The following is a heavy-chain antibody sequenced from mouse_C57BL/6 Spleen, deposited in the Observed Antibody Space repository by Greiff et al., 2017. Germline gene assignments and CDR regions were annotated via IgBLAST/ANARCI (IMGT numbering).Heavy chain of an antibody. D-gene: IGHD2-1*01. V-gene: IGHV1-50*01. CDR1: GYTFTSYW. CDR2: IDPSDSYT. J-gene: IGHJ3*01. CDR3: ASYGKAWFAY. Sequence: QVQLQQPGAELVKPGASVKLSCKASGYTFTSYWMQWVKQRPGQGLEWIGEIDPSDSYTNYNQKFKGKATLTVDTSSSTAYMQLSNLTSEDSAVYYCASYGKAWFAYWGQGTLVTVSA.